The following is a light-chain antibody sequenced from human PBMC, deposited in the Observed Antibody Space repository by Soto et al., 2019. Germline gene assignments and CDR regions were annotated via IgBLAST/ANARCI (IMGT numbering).Light chain of an antibody. CDR2: DVN. Sequence: QSVLTQPASVSGSPGQSITIFCTGTSSDVGAYNFVSWYQQHPGKVPKLMIYDVNNRPSGVSNRFSGSKSGNTASLTISGLQAEDEAHYYCNSYTSSSTLVFGGGTKLNVL. CDR3: NSYTSSSTLV. CDR1: SSDVGAYNF. J-gene: IGLJ2*01. V-gene: IGLV2-14*03.